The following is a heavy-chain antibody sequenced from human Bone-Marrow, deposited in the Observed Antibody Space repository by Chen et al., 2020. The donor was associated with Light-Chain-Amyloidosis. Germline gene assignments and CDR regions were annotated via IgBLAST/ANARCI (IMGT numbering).Heavy chain of an antibody. V-gene: IGHV3-74*01. D-gene: IGHD2-15*01. J-gene: IGHJ4*02. CDR3: ARAPTYCVGGSCYSEYFDY. CDR2: IKSDGSST. Sequence: EVQLVESGGGLVQPGGSLRLSCAASGFTFSSYWMHWVRQAPGKGLVWVSRIKSDGSSTSYADSVKGRFTISRDNAKNTLYLQMNSLRAEDTAVYYCARAPTYCVGGSCYSEYFDYWGQGTLVTVSS. CDR1: GFTFSSYW.